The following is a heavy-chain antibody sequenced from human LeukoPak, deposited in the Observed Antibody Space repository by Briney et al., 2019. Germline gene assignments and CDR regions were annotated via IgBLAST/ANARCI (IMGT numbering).Heavy chain of an antibody. D-gene: IGHD3-22*01. CDR1: GYTITNNY. J-gene: IGHJ5*02. Sequence: GASVKVSCKASGYTITNNYMHWVRQAPGKGLEWMGGFDPEDGETIYAQKFQGRVTMTEDTSTDTAYMELSSLRSEDTAVYYCATGSLGSSGLYNWFDPWGQGTLVTVSS. CDR2: FDPEDGET. V-gene: IGHV1-24*01. CDR3: ATGSLGSSGLYNWFDP.